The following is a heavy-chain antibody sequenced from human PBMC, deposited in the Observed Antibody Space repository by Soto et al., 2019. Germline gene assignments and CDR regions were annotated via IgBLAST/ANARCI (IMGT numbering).Heavy chain of an antibody. Sequence: QVQLVQSGAEVKKPGASVKVSCKASGYTFTSYGISWVRQAPGQGLEWMGWISAYNGNTNYAQKLQGRVTMTTDTPPSTAYMELRSLRSDDTAAYYCARGPRRYYGAENFDYWGKGTLVTVSS. CDR1: GYTFTSYG. CDR2: ISAYNGNT. J-gene: IGHJ4*02. V-gene: IGHV1-18*01. D-gene: IGHD3-10*01. CDR3: ARGPRRYYGAENFDY.